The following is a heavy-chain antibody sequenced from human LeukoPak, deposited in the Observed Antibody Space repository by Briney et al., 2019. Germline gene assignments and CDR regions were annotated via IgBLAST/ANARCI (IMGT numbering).Heavy chain of an antibody. CDR2: IYTSGST. V-gene: IGHV4-61*02. Sequence: SQTLSLTCTVSGGSISSGSYYWSWIRQPAGKGLEWIGRIYTSGSTNYNPSLKSRVTISVDTSKNQFSLKLSSVTAADTAVYYCARALGYCSSTSCPIYYYYGMDVWGKGTTVTVSS. D-gene: IGHD2-2*01. CDR3: ARALGYCSSTSCPIYYYYGMDV. J-gene: IGHJ6*04. CDR1: GGSISSGSYY.